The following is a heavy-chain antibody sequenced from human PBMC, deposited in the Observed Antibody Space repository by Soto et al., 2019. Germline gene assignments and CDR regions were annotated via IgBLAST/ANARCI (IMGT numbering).Heavy chain of an antibody. CDR2: IYHSGST. J-gene: IGHJ4*02. V-gene: IGHV4-61*01. CDR3: ARGDYALVD. Sequence: SETLSLTCTVSGGSVSIGSHYWSWIRQPPGKGLEWIAYIYHSGSTDYNPSFNSRVTISVDTSKNQYSLRLRSVPAADPAPYYCARGDYALVDWGQGPMGAAAS. D-gene: IGHD3-16*01. CDR1: GGSVSIGSHY.